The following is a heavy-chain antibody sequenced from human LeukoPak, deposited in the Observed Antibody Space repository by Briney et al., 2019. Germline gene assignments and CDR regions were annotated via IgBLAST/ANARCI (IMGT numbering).Heavy chain of an antibody. D-gene: IGHD1-26*01. J-gene: IGHJ4*02. Sequence: GGSLRLSCAASGFTLSSYAMSWVRQAPGKGLEWVSAISGSGGSTYYADSVKGRFTISRDNSKNTLYLQMNSLGAEDTAVYYCANPRGSLDYWGQGTLVTVSS. CDR2: ISGSGGST. CDR3: ANPRGSLDY. V-gene: IGHV3-23*01. CDR1: GFTLSSYA.